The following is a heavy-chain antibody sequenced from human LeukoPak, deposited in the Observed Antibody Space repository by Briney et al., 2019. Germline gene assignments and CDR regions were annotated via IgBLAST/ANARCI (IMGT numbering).Heavy chain of an antibody. CDR3: TRSVHFGYHDY. CDR2: ISSSSSYI. CDR1: GFTFSSYS. J-gene: IGHJ4*02. D-gene: IGHD3-22*01. V-gene: IGHV3-21*01. Sequence: GGSLRLSCAASGFTFSSYSMTWVRQAPGKGLEWVSSISSSSSYIYYADSVKGRFTISRDNSKNTLYLQMSSLRGEDTAVYYCTRSVHFGYHDYWGQGTLVTVSS.